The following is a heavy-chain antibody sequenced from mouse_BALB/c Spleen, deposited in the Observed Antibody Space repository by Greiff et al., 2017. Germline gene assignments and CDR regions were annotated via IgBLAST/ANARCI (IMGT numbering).Heavy chain of an antibody. CDR1: GFNIKDTY. J-gene: IGHJ4*01. Sequence: EVQLQQSGAELVKPGASVKLSCTASGFNIKDTYMHWVKQRPEQGLEWIGRIDPANGNTKYDPKFQGKATITADTSSNTAYLQLSSLTSEDTAVYYCASYDYGAMDYWGQGTSVTVSS. D-gene: IGHD2-4*01. V-gene: IGHV14-3*02. CDR3: ASYDYGAMDY. CDR2: IDPANGNT.